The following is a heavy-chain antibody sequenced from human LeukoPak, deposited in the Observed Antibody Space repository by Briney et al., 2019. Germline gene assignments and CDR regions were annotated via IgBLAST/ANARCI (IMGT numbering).Heavy chain of an antibody. V-gene: IGHV5-51*01. CDR3: ARQKVYGITEAGPAIPYYYYYMDV. J-gene: IGHJ6*03. CDR2: IYPGDSDS. D-gene: IGHD6-13*01. Sequence: GESLKISCKDSDYSFASSWIGWVRQMPGKGLDWMGIIYPGDSDSRYSASFQGQVTISADKSIRTAYLHWSSLKASDTAMYYCARQKVYGITEAGPAIPYYYYYMDVWGKGTTVTISS. CDR1: DYSFASSW.